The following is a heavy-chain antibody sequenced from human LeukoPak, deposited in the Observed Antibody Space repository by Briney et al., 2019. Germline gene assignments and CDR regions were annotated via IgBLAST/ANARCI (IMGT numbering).Heavy chain of an antibody. J-gene: IGHJ4*02. CDR1: GGSISSYY. V-gene: IGHV4-59*08. CDR2: IYYSGST. CDR3: ARGNSSSWPLDY. Sequence: SETLFLTCTVSGGSISSYYWSWIRQPPGKGLEWIGYIYYSGSTNYNPSLKSRLTMSVDTSKSQFSLNLNSVTAADTAVYYCARGNSSSWPLDYWGQGTLVTVSS. D-gene: IGHD6-13*01.